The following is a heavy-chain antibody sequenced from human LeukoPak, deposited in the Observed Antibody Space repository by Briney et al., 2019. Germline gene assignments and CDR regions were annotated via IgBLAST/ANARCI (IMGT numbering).Heavy chain of an antibody. D-gene: IGHD6-13*01. J-gene: IGHJ4*02. Sequence: SVKVSCKASGYTFTSYDINWVRQATGQGLEWMGWMNPNSGNTDYAQKFQGRVTMTRNTSISTAYMELSSLRSEDTAVYYCTRGPLAVAGSPLFYWGQGTLVTVSS. V-gene: IGHV1-8*01. CDR2: MNPNSGNT. CDR3: TRGPLAVAGSPLFY. CDR1: GYTFTSYD.